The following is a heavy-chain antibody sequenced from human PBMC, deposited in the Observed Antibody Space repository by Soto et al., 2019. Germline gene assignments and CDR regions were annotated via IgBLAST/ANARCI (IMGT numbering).Heavy chain of an antibody. J-gene: IGHJ6*02. D-gene: IGHD3-22*01. CDR2: IYYSGST. Sequence: SLTQPLTSTVACGYSSGLSCYWGWIRQPPGKGLEWIGSIYYSGSTYYNPSLKSRVTISVDTSKNQFSLKLSSVTAADTAVYYGAGVHSVYDVSAIWLQRTTVTVS. CDR3: AGVHSVYDVSAI. CDR1: CGYSSGLSCY. V-gene: IGHV4-39*01.